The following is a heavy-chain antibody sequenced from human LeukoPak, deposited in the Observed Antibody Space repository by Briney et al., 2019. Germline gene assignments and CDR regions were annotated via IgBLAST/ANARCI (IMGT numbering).Heavy chain of an antibody. CDR1: VYTFTGYY. Sequence: ASVKVSCKASVYTFTGYYMHWVRQPPAQGLAWMGWINPKSGGTNYAQKFQGRVTMTRDTSISTAYMELSRLRSDDTAVYYCARESVAVAPRFDYWGQGTLVTVSS. CDR2: INPKSGGT. CDR3: ARESVAVAPRFDY. D-gene: IGHD6-19*01. V-gene: IGHV1-2*02. J-gene: IGHJ4*02.